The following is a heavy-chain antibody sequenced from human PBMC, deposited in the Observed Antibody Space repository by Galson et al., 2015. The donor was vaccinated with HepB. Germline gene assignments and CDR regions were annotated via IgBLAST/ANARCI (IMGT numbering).Heavy chain of an antibody. D-gene: IGHD2-2*01. J-gene: IGHJ5*02. CDR3: AKDDWVGDIVVVPAEFDP. Sequence: SLRLSCAASGFTFSSYWMSWVRQAPGKGLEWVANIKQDGSEKYYVDSVKGRFTISRDNAKNSLYLQMNSLRAEDTAVYYCAKDDWVGDIVVVPAEFDPWGQGTLVTVSS. CDR1: GFTFSSYW. CDR2: IKQDGSEK. V-gene: IGHV3-7*03.